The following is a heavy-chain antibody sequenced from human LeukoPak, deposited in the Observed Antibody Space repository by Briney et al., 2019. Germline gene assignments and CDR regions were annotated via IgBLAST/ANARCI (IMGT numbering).Heavy chain of an antibody. V-gene: IGHV3-21*01. CDR1: GFTFSSYS. J-gene: IGHJ4*02. D-gene: IGHD5-12*01. CDR3: ARDYYRYSGYDPAGDY. CDR2: ISSSSSYI. Sequence: GGSLRLSCAASGFTFSSYSMNWVRQAPGKGLEWVSSISSSSSYIYYADSVKGRFTISRDNAKNSLYLQMNSLRAEDTAVYYCARDYYRYSGYDPAGDYWGQGTLVTVSS.